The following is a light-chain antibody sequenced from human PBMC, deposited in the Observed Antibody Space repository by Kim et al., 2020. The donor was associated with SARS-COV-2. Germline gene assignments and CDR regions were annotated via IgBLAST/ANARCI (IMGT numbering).Light chain of an antibody. Sequence: EIVLTQSPGTLSLSPGERATLSCRASQSVSSIYLAWYQQKPGQAPRLLIYGASSRATGIPDRFSGSESGTDFTLTISRLEPEDFAVYYCHRYGSSPWTFGQGTKMDIK. CDR1: QSVSSIY. V-gene: IGKV3-20*01. CDR3: HRYGSSPWT. J-gene: IGKJ1*01. CDR2: GAS.